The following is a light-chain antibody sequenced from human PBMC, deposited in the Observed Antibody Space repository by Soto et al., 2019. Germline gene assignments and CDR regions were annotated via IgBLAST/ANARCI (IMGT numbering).Light chain of an antibody. J-gene: IGLJ2*01. V-gene: IGLV2-11*01. CDR2: DVS. CDR1: SSDVGGYNY. CDR3: CSYAGSYTFV. Sequence: QSALTQPRSESGSPGQSVTISCTGTSSDVGGYNYVSWYQQHPGKAPKLMIYDVSKRPSGVPDRFSGSKSGNTASLTISGLQAEDDADYYCCSYAGSYTFVFGGGIKLTVL.